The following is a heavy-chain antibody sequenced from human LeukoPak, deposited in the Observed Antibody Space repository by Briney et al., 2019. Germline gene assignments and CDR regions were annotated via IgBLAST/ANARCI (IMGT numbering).Heavy chain of an antibody. J-gene: IGHJ4*02. CDR3: ARLYSSTWYFFDY. V-gene: IGHV3-23*01. D-gene: IGHD6-13*01. CDR1: GFTFSSYA. CDR2: ISGSGGST. Sequence: GSLRLSCAASGFTFSSYAMSWVRQAPGKGLEWVSAISGSGGSTYYADSVKGRFTISRDNAKNSLYLQMNSLRAEDTAVYYCARLYSSTWYFFDYWGQGTLVTVSS.